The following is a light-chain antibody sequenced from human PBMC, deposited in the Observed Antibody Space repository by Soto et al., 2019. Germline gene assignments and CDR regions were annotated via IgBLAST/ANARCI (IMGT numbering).Light chain of an antibody. Sequence: DIQMTQSPSTLSASVGDRVTITCRASQSISSWLAWYQQKPGKAPKSLIYTASSLESGVPSRFSGSGSGTEFTLTISSLQPDDFATYYCQKYNSYPWTFGQGTKVEIK. V-gene: IGKV1-5*03. CDR2: TAS. J-gene: IGKJ1*01. CDR1: QSISSW. CDR3: QKYNSYPWT.